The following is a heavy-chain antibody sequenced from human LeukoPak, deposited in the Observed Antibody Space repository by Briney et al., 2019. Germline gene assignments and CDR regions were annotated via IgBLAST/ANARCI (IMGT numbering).Heavy chain of an antibody. V-gene: IGHV4-34*01. D-gene: IGHD4-23*01. Sequence: SSETLSLTCAVYGGSFSGYYWSWIRQPPGKGLEWFGEINHSGSTNYNPSLKSRVTISVDTSKSQFSLKLSSVTAADTAVYYCARVRTVGRSLRFDYWGQGTLVTVSS. CDR2: INHSGST. CDR3: ARVRTVGRSLRFDY. CDR1: GGSFSGYY. J-gene: IGHJ4*02.